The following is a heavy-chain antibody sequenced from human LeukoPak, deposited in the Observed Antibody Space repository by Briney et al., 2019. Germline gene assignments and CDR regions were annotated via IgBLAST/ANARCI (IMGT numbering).Heavy chain of an antibody. V-gene: IGHV1-69*05. D-gene: IGHD1-14*01. CDR2: IIPIFGTA. CDR3: AREVWPPRAEYYMDV. CDR1: GGTFSSYA. J-gene: IGHJ6*03. Sequence: SVKVSCKASGGTFSSYAISWVRQAPGQGLEWMGGIIPIFGTANYAQKLQGRVTMTTDTSTSTAYMELRSLRSDDTAVYYCAREVWPPRAEYYMDVWGKGTTVTVSS.